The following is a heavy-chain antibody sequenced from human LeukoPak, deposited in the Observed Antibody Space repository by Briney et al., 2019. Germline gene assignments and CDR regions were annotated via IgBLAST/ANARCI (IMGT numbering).Heavy chain of an antibody. Sequence: ASVKVSCKASGYTFTSYGISWVRQAPGQGLEWMGWISAYNGNTNYAQKLQGRVTMTRNTSISTAYMELSSLRSEDTAVYYCARAPYTQIAAAATFDYWGQGTLVTVSS. CDR3: ARAPYTQIAAAATFDY. J-gene: IGHJ4*02. V-gene: IGHV1-18*01. D-gene: IGHD6-13*01. CDR1: GYTFTSYG. CDR2: ISAYNGNT.